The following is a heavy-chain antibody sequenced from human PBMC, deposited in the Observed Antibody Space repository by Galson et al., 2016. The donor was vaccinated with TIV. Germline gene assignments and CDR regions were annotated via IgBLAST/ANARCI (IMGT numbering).Heavy chain of an antibody. CDR3: SREKYSGFGF. D-gene: IGHD5-12*01. Sequence: SVKVSCKASGYIFTTYYIHWVRQAPGQGLEWMGMLNPSGVTTSYAEKFQDRVTMSMDTSTSTFYMELGSLTPEDTAIYYCSREKYSGFGFWGQGTLVTVSS. J-gene: IGHJ4*02. CDR1: GYIFTTYY. V-gene: IGHV1-46*01. CDR2: LNPSGVTT.